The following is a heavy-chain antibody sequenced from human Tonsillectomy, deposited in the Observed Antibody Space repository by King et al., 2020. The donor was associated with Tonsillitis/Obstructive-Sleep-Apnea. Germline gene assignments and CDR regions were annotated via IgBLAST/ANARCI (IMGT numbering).Heavy chain of an antibody. CDR1: GFSLNNARMG. CDR3: ARIRLGAADIVATKYYYYYYMDV. D-gene: IGHD5-12*01. CDR2: IFSNDEK. V-gene: IGHV2-26*01. J-gene: IGHJ6*03. Sequence: VTLKESGPVLVKPTETLTLTCTVSGFSLNNARMGVSWIRQPPGKALEWLAHIFSNDEKSYSTSLKSSLTISKVTSKSQLVLSMANMDPVDTATYYCARIRLGAADIVATKYYYYYYMDVWGKGTTVTVSS.